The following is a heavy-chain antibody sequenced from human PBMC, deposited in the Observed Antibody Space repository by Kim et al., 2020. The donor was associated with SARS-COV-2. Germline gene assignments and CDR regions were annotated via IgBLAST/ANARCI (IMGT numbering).Heavy chain of an antibody. D-gene: IGHD5-18*01. CDR2: ISYDGSNK. CDR3: ARDNGQLWVYYGMDV. Sequence: GGSLRLSCAASGFTFSSYAMHWVRQAPGKGLEWVAVISYDGSNKYYADSVKGRFTISRDNSKNTLYLQMNSLRAEDTAVYYCARDNGQLWVYYGMDVWG. J-gene: IGHJ6*02. CDR1: GFTFSSYA. V-gene: IGHV3-30*04.